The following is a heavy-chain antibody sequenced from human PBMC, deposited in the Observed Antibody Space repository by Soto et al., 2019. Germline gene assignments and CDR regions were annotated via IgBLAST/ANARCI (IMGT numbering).Heavy chain of an antibody. CDR3: ARDSGDYYDDSNRPYNAFDK. Sequence: GASVKVSCKASGYTFTTYAMHWVRQAPGQRLEWMGWINGGNGNTKYSQKFQDRVTITRDTSASTVYMELSSLRPEDTAVYYCARDSGDYYDDSNRPYNAFDKVGQGTLVTVSS. J-gene: IGHJ3*02. CDR1: GYTFTTYA. D-gene: IGHD3-22*01. V-gene: IGHV1-3*01. CDR2: INGGNGNT.